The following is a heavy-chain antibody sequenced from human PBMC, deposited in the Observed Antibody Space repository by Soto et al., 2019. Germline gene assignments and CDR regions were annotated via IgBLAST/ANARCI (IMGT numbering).Heavy chain of an antibody. CDR1: GFTFSDYY. V-gene: IGHV3-11*01. J-gene: IGHJ4*02. D-gene: IGHD3-22*01. CDR3: ARDLAGPPPYYYDSSGYFDY. CDR2: ISSSGSTI. Sequence: GGSLRLSCAASGFTFSDYYMSWIRQAPGKGLEWVSYISSSGSTIYYADSVRGRFTISRDNAKNSLYLQMNSLRAEDTAVYYCARDLAGPPPYYYDSSGYFDYWGQGTLVTVSS.